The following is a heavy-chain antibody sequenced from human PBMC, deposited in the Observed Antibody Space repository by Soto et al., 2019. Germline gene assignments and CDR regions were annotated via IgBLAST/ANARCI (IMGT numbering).Heavy chain of an antibody. CDR2: ISYDGSNK. CDR1: GFTFSSYG. Sequence: PGGSLRLSCAASGFTFSSYGMHWVRQAPGKGLEWVAVISYDGSNKYYADSVKGRFTISRDNSKNTLYLQMNSLRAEDTAVYYCAKLGLTPTAMVKTEPYYYGMDVWGQGTTVTVSS. V-gene: IGHV3-30*18. CDR3: AKLGLTPTAMVKTEPYYYGMDV. J-gene: IGHJ6*02. D-gene: IGHD5-18*01.